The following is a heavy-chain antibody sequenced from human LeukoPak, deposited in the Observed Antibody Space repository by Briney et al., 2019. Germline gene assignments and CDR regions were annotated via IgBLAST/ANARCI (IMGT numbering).Heavy chain of an antibody. CDR2: INHSGST. Sequence: PSETLSLTCAVYGGSFSGYYWSWIRQPPGKGLEWIGEINHSGSTNYNPSLKSRVTISVDTSKNQFSLNLRSVTAADTAVYYCARRQSGGGAFDIWGRGTMVTVS. V-gene: IGHV4-34*01. CDR1: GGSFSGYY. CDR3: ARRQSGGGAFDI. D-gene: IGHD1-26*01. J-gene: IGHJ3*02.